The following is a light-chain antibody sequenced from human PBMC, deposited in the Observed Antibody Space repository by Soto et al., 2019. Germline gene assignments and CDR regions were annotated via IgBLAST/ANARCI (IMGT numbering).Light chain of an antibody. CDR2: AAS. J-gene: IGKJ1*01. V-gene: IGKV1-39*01. CDR3: QQSYSTPRT. CDR1: QSISSY. Sequence: DIQMTQSPSSLSASVGDRVTITCRASQSISSYLNWYQQKPGKAPKILIYAASSLQSGVPSRFSGSGSGTDFTLTNSSLQPEDFATYYCQQSYSTPRTFGQGTKVEIK.